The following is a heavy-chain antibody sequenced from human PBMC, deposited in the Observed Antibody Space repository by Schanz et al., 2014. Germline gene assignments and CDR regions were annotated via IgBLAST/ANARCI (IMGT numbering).Heavy chain of an antibody. Sequence: QVQLVQSGAEVKKPGSSMKVSCKLSGGTFSSYTISWMRQAPGQGLEWMGWINPNSGDTNYAQKFQGWVTMTRDTSISTAYMEVSRLKSDDTAVYYWARLSVAGRPHVNYWYFDLWGRGTLVTVSS. V-gene: IGHV1-2*04. CDR1: GGTFSSYT. D-gene: IGHD6-19*01. J-gene: IGHJ2*01. CDR3: ARLSVAGRPHVNYWYFDL. CDR2: INPNSGDT.